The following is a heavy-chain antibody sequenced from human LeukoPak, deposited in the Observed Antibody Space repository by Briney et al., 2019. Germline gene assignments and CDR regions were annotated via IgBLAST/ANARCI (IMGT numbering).Heavy chain of an antibody. CDR1: GFTLSTSA. D-gene: IGHD2-21*02. CDR3: AKEGRGDTRYFDN. Sequence: GGSLRLSCAASGFTLSTSAMSWVRQAPGKGLEWVSTVSPSAVNTYYADSVRGRFTISRDKSKTTVYLQMNSLRVEDTAIYYCAKEGRGDTRYFDNWGQGTLVTVSS. CDR2: VSPSAVNT. V-gene: IGHV3-23*01. J-gene: IGHJ4*02.